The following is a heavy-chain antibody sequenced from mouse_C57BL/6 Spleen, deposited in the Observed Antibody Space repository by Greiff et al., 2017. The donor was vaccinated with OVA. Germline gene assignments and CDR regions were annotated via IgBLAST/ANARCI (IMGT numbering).Heavy chain of an antibody. CDR1: GYAFSSYW. CDR2: IYPGDGDT. CDR3: AREGTVVDYYAMDY. J-gene: IGHJ4*01. Sequence: VQLQQSGAELVKPGASVKISCKASGYAFSSYWMNWVKQRPGKGLEWIGQIYPGDGDTNYNGKLKGKATLTADKSSSTAYMQLSSLTSEDSAVYFCAREGTVVDYYAMDYWGQGTSVTVSS. D-gene: IGHD1-1*01. V-gene: IGHV1-80*01.